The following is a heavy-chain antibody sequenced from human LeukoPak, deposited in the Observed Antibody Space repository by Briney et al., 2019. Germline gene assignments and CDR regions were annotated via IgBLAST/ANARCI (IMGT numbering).Heavy chain of an antibody. CDR1: GGSISSYY. D-gene: IGHD1-7*01. J-gene: IGHJ4*02. CDR3: ARRATSGNYQMLHFDS. Sequence: SETLSLTCGVSGGSISSYYWSWIRQPPGKGLEWIGYIYYTGSTNYNPSLKSRVTISVDTSKNQFSLTLSSVTAADTAIYYCARRATSGNYQMLHFDSWGQGILVTVSS. CDR2: IYYTGST. V-gene: IGHV4-59*08.